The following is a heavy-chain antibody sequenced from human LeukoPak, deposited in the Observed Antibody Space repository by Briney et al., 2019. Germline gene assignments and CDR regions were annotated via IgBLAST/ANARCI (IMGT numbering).Heavy chain of an antibody. J-gene: IGHJ4*02. CDR2: ISSNGGTT. V-gene: IGHV3-64*01. Sequence: GGTLRLSCAVSGFTFSSYATHCGPHAPGKGLEYVSAISSNGGTTSYANASKGRFPICRDNSKNSLSRQMGSLRPEDRPVYYFGRESYYYDSSGYYSPLFFDYWGQGTPVTVSS. D-gene: IGHD3-22*01. CDR3: GRESYYYDSSGYYSPLFFDY. CDR1: GFTFSSYA.